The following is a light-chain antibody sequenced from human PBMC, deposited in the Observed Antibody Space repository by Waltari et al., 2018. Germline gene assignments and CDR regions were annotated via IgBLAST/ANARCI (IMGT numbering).Light chain of an antibody. Sequence: DIQMTQSPSTLSASIGDRVTITCRASQSISSWLAWYQQKPGKAPKLLIYKTSSLESGVPSRFSGSGSGTEFTLTISSLQPDDFATYFCQQYSGSFWTFGQGTKVEVK. CDR2: KTS. CDR1: QSISSW. V-gene: IGKV1-5*03. J-gene: IGKJ1*01. CDR3: QQYSGSFWT.